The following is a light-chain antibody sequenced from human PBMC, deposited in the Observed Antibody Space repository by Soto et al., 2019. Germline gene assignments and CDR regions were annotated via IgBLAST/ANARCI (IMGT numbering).Light chain of an antibody. CDR2: GAS. CDR3: QQYHSYPWT. Sequence: DIQMTQSPSTLSASLGDRVTITCRASQSIDSWLAWYQQKPGKAPKVLIHGASSLESGVPSRFSGRGSGTEFTLTISSPQPDDFATYCCQQYHSYPWTFGQGTKVEIK. J-gene: IGKJ1*01. V-gene: IGKV1-5*01. CDR1: QSIDSW.